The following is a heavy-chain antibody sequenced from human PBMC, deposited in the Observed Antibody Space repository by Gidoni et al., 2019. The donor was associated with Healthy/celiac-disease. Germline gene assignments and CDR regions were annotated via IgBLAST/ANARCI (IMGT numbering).Heavy chain of an antibody. J-gene: IGHJ4*02. V-gene: IGHV3-23*01. CDR2: ISGRGGST. CDR3: AKENEYSSSWIDY. CDR1: GFTFSSYA. Sequence: EVQLLESGGGLVQPGGSLSLSCAGSGFTFSSYAMSGVRQAPGRGLEWVSAISGRGGSTYYADSVKGRFTISRDNSKNTLYLQMNSLRAEDTAVYYCAKENEYSSSWIDYWGQGTLVTVSS. D-gene: IGHD6-13*01.